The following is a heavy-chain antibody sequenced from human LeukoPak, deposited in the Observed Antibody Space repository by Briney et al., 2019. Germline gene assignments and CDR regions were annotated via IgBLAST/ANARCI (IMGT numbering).Heavy chain of an antibody. D-gene: IGHD6-6*01. V-gene: IGHV3-30-3*01. J-gene: IGHJ4*02. CDR3: ARDPTVSRYSSSSWESDY. Sequence: GRSLRLSCAASGFTFSSYAMHWVRQAPGKGLEWVAVISYDGSNKYYADSVKGRFTISRDNSKNTLYLQMNSLRAEDTAVYYCARDPTVSRYSSSSWESDYWGQGTLVTVSS. CDR1: GFTFSSYA. CDR2: ISYDGSNK.